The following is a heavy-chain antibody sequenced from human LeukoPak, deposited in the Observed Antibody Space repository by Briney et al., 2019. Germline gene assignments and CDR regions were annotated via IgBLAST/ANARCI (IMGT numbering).Heavy chain of an antibody. CDR1: GFTFSIYT. J-gene: IGHJ4*02. Sequence: GGSLRLSCAASGFTFSIYTMSWVRQAPGKGLEWVSSVSRNNNYIYYADSVQGRFTISRDSATNSLFLQMNSLRAEDTAVYYCASPSGSRAPLQLDYWGQGTLVTVSS. CDR3: ASPSGSRAPLQLDY. D-gene: IGHD3-10*01. V-gene: IGHV3-21*01. CDR2: VSRNNNYI.